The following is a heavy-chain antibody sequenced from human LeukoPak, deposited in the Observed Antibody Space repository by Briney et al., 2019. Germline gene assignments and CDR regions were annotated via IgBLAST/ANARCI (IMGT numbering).Heavy chain of an antibody. V-gene: IGHV4-39*07. CDR3: AKGAGGFSYYNWFDP. D-gene: IGHD5-18*01. CDR2: IYYSGTT. CDR1: GFTVSSNY. J-gene: IGHJ5*02. Sequence: GSLRLSCAASGFTVSSNYMSWVRQAPGKGLEWIGSIYYSGTTHYSPSLESRVTISVDTSKNQFSLKVASVTAADTAIYYCAKGAGGFSYYNWFDPWGQGTLVTVSS.